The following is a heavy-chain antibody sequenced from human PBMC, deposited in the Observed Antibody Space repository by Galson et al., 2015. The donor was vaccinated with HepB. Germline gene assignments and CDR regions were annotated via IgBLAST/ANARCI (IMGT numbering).Heavy chain of an antibody. V-gene: IGHV1-18*01. D-gene: IGHD3-10*01. CDR1: GFTFSSYG. J-gene: IGHJ6*02. CDR2: ISAYNGNT. CDR3: ARDSGIGEEGYYYYGMDV. Sequence: SCAASGFTFSSYGMHWVRQAPGQGLEWMGWISAYNGNTNYAQKLQGRVTMTTDTSTSTAYMELRSLRSDDTAVYYCARDSGIGEEGYYYYGMDVWGQGTTVTVSS.